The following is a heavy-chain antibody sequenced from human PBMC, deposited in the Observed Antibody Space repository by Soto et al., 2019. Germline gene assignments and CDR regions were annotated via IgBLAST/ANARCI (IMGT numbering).Heavy chain of an antibody. V-gene: IGHV3-23*01. J-gene: IGHJ4*02. CDR3: AKMEGMDPWAYSFDY. D-gene: IGHD2-2*03. Sequence: GGSLRPSCAATGFTFSDFAMSWVRQAPGKGLEWVSRIYGGGNGPHYADSVKGRVTISRDNSKNTLYLQMNSLRAEDTAVYYCAKMEGMDPWAYSFDYWGQGTLVTVSS. CDR2: IYGGGNGP. CDR1: GFTFSDFA.